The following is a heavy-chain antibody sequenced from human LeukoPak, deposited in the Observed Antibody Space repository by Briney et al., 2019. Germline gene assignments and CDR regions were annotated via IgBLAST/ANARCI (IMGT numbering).Heavy chain of an antibody. Sequence: TGGSLRLSCAASGFTFDDYGMSWVRQAPGKGLEWVSGINWNGGSTGYADSVKGRFTISRDNAKNSLYLQMNSLRAEDTALYYCASGYSGERNDYWGQGTLVTASS. J-gene: IGHJ4*02. D-gene: IGHD1-26*01. CDR1: GFTFDDYG. CDR2: INWNGGST. CDR3: ASGYSGERNDY. V-gene: IGHV3-20*04.